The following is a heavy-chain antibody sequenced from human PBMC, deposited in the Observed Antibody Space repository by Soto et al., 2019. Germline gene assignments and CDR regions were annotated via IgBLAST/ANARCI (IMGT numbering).Heavy chain of an antibody. CDR3: ASSYGSGYRAFDY. V-gene: IGHV1-69*02. CDR1: GDTFTFYS. CDR2: INPILSMS. J-gene: IGHJ4*02. Sequence: QVQLVQSGAEVKRPGSSVKVSCKASGDTFTFYSINWVRQVPGLGLEWMGRINPILSMSNYAQRFQGRVTMTADKSSSTAYMELSSLRSEDTAIYYCASSYGSGYRAFDYWGQGALVTVSS. D-gene: IGHD3-10*01.